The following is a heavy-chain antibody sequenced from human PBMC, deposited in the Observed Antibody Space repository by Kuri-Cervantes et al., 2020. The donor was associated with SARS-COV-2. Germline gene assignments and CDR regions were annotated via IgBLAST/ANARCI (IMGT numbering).Heavy chain of an antibody. D-gene: IGHD4-23*01. Sequence: ASVKVSCKASEYTFTSYDINWVRQATGQGLEWMGWRNPNSGKIGHAQKFRGRVTITGNTCISIAYKELSSLRSEDTAVYYCTRLPYGGNIYYFDYWGQGTLVTVSS. CDR1: EYTFTSYD. V-gene: IGHV1-8*01. J-gene: IGHJ4*02. CDR3: TRLPYGGNIYYFDY. CDR2: RNPNSGKI.